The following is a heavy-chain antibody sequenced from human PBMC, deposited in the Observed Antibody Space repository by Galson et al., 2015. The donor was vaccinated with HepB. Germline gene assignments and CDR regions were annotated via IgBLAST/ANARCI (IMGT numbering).Heavy chain of an antibody. V-gene: IGHV3-30-3*01. CDR2: ISYDGSNK. CDR3: ARDFLQHYYDSSGYSLSIDY. CDR1: GLTFSSYA. D-gene: IGHD3-22*01. J-gene: IGHJ4*02. Sequence: SLRLSCAASGLTFSSYAMHWVRQAPGKGLEWVAVISYDGSNKYYADSVKGRFTISRDNSKNTLYLQMNSLRAEDTAVYYCARDFLQHYYDSSGYSLSIDYWGQGTLVTVSS.